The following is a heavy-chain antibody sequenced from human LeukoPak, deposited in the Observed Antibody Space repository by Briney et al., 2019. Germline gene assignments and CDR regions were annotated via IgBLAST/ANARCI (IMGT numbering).Heavy chain of an antibody. V-gene: IGHV4-34*01. CDR3: ASARGPIMIT. Sequence: PSETLSLTCAVYGGSFSGYYWSWIRQPPGKGLEWIGEINHSGSTNYNPSLKSRVTISVDTSKNQFSLKLSSVTAADTAVYYCASARGPIMITWGQGTLVTVSS. CDR2: INHSGST. J-gene: IGHJ4*02. CDR1: GGSFSGYY. D-gene: IGHD3-16*01.